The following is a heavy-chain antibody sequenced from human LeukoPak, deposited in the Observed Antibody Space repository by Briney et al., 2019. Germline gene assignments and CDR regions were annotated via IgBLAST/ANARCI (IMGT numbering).Heavy chain of an antibody. D-gene: IGHD4-17*01. CDR1: GYIFGNYW. V-gene: IGHV5-10-1*01. Sequence: GESLKISCKGSGYIFGNYWISWVRQMPGKGLEWMGRIDPIDSYTNYSPSFQGHVTMSVDKSTSTAYLQWSSLKASDTAMYYCARQTTVTTQSDYWGQGTLVTVSS. CDR2: IDPIDSYT. CDR3: ARQTTVTTQSDY. J-gene: IGHJ4*02.